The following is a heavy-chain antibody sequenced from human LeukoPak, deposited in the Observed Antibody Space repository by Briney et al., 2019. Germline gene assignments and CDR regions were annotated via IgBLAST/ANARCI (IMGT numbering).Heavy chain of an antibody. CDR1: GGSISIYY. CDR2: IYYTGTT. V-gene: IGHV4-59*08. J-gene: IGHJ6*03. CDR3: ARTGYCSGGSCYHYYYYYMDV. D-gene: IGHD2-15*01. Sequence: PSETLSLTCSVSGGSISIYYWTWIRQIPGKGLEWIGYIYYTGTTNYNPLFESRATISVDTSKNQFSLKLGSVTAADTAVYYCARTGYCSGGSCYHYYYYYMDVWGKGTTVTISS.